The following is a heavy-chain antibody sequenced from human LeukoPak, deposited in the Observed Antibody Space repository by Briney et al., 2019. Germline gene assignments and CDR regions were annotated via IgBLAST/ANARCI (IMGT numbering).Heavy chain of an antibody. V-gene: IGHV5-51*01. J-gene: IGHJ4*02. CDR1: GYSLAIYW. D-gene: IGHD6-13*01. Sequence: GESLKISCKTSGYSLAIYWIGWVRQMPGEGLEWMGIIYLGDSDTRYSPSFQGQGTISADKSISTAYLQWGSLKASDTAIYYCATGGQQLAYFDYWGQGTLVTVSS. CDR3: ATGGQQLAYFDY. CDR2: IYLGDSDT.